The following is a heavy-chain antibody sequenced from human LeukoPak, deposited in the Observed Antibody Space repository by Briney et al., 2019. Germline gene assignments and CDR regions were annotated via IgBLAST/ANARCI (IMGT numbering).Heavy chain of an antibody. Sequence: PSETLSLTCTVSGGSISSYYWSWIRQPPGKGLEWIGYIYYSENTNYNPSLKSRVPISVDTPKNQFSLKLSSVTAADTAVYYCARVRRYSGYAANFDSWGQGTLVTVSS. V-gene: IGHV4-59*01. J-gene: IGHJ4*02. CDR1: GGSISSYY. CDR2: IYYSENT. D-gene: IGHD5-12*01. CDR3: ARVRRYSGYAANFDS.